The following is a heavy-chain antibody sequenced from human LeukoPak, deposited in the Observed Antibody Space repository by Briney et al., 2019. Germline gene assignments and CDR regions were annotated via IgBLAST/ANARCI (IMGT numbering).Heavy chain of an antibody. Sequence: PSETLSLTCTVSGGSISSYYWSWIRQPPGKGLEWIGYIYYSGSTNYNPSLKSRVTISVDTSKNQFSLKLSSVTAADTAVYYCVRAGKGDAFDIWGQGTMVTVSS. CDR1: GGSISSYY. CDR2: IYYSGST. D-gene: IGHD1-26*01. CDR3: VRAGKGDAFDI. V-gene: IGHV4-59*01. J-gene: IGHJ3*02.